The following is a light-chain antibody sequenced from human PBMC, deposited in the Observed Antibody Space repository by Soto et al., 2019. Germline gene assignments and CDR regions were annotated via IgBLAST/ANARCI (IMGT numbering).Light chain of an antibody. CDR1: QSVSNN. Sequence: EIVLTHSPGTLSLSPGERATLSCRASQSVSNNFLAWYQQKPGQAPRLLIYGASTRATGIPARFSGSGSGTEFIPTISSLQSEDFAVYYCQQYNDWPVTFGGGTKVDIK. CDR3: QQYNDWPVT. V-gene: IGKV3-15*01. J-gene: IGKJ4*01. CDR2: GAS.